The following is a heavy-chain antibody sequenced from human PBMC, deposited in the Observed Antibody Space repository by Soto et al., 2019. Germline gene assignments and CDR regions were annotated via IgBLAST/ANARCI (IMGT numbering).Heavy chain of an antibody. V-gene: IGHV4-59*01. CDR2: IYYSGST. D-gene: IGHD3-10*01. CDR1: GGSISSYY. CDR3: AGAPMVQYAYAFDI. Sequence: SETLSLTCTVSGGSISSYYWSWIRQPPGKGLEWIGYIYYSGSTNYNPSLKSRVTISVDTSKNQFSLKLSSVTAADTAVYYCAGAPMVQYAYAFDIWGQGTMVTVSS. J-gene: IGHJ3*02.